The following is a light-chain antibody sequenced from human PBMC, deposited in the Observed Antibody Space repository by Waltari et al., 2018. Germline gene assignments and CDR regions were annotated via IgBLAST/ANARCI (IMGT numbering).Light chain of an antibody. CDR2: GAS. CDR1: QSVRGS. Sequence: EIVLTQSPGTLSLSPGERATLSCRASQSVRGSLAWYQQKAGQAPRLLIYGASSRATGIPDRFSGSGSGTDFSLNISRLEPEDFAVYYCQHYVRLPATFGQGTKVEIK. V-gene: IGKV3-20*01. CDR3: QHYVRLPAT. J-gene: IGKJ1*01.